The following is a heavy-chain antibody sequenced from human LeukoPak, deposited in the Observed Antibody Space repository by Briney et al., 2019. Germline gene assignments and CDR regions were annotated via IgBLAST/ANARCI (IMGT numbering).Heavy chain of an antibody. D-gene: IGHD3-22*01. V-gene: IGHV3-23*01. CDR3: AKDEGYSGYGRGDYYYYMDV. CDR1: GFTFSSYA. Sequence: GGSLRLSCAASGFTFSSYAMSWVRQAPGKGLEWVSSIPRNGGSTYYADSVKGRFTISRDNSKNTLYVQMNSLRVDDTAVYYCAKDEGYSGYGRGDYYYYMDVWGKGTTVTVSS. CDR2: IPRNGGST. J-gene: IGHJ6*03.